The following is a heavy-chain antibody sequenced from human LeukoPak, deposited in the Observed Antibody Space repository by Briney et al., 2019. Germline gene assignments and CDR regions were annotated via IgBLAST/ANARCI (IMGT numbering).Heavy chain of an antibody. CDR3: ARDLENYYDSSGYYSYYYYYGMDV. J-gene: IGHJ6*02. V-gene: IGHV3-11*01. D-gene: IGHD3-22*01. Sequence: GGSLRLSCAASGFTFSDYYMSWIRQAPGKGLEWVSYISSSGSTIYYADSVKGRFTISRDNAKNSLYLQMNSLRAEDTAVHYCARDLENYYDSSGYYSYYYYYGMDVWGQGTTVTVSS. CDR1: GFTFSDYY. CDR2: ISSSGSTI.